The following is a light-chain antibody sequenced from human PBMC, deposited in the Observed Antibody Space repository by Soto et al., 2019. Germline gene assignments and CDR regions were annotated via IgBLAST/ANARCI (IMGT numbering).Light chain of an antibody. J-gene: IGKJ1*01. V-gene: IGKV3-20*01. CDR3: QVYNSSPWT. CDR2: GAS. CDR1: QSVSGNF. Sequence: EIVLTQSPGTLSLSPGERATLSCWASQSVSGNFLAWYQVKPGQAPRLVVYGASTRASGFPDRFSGSGYGTDFTLTISRLEPEDFAMYYCQVYNSSPWTFGQGTKVEIK.